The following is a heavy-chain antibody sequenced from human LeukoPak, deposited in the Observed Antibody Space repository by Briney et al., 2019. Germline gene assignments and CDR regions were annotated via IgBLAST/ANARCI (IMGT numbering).Heavy chain of an antibody. Sequence: GGSLRLSCAASGFTLSNYWMCWVRQAPGKGLEWVANIKPDGSDKYYVDSMEGRFTISRDNAKNSLYLQMNSLRAEDTAVYYCARDKPPWELLPFDYWGQGTLVTVSS. J-gene: IGHJ4*02. CDR1: GFTLSNYW. CDR2: IKPDGSDK. CDR3: ARDKPPWELLPFDY. D-gene: IGHD1-26*01. V-gene: IGHV3-7*01.